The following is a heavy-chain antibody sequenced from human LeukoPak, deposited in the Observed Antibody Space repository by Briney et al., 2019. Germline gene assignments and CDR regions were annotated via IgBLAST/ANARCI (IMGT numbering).Heavy chain of an antibody. Sequence: SETLSLTCTVSGGSISSYYWSWIRQPAGKGLEWIGRIYTSGSTNYNPSLKSRVTMSVDTSKNQFSLKLSSVTAADTAVYYCARENSSGYYSRWFDPWGQGTLVAVSS. D-gene: IGHD3-22*01. CDR3: ARENSSGYYSRWFDP. J-gene: IGHJ5*02. CDR2: IYTSGST. V-gene: IGHV4-4*07. CDR1: GGSISSYY.